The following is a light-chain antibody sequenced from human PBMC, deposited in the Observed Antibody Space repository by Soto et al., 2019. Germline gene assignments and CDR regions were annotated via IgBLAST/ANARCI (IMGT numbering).Light chain of an antibody. CDR3: QHYNSYSEA. CDR2: AAS. Sequence: IDMTQSPTSLSAFVGARVTITFRAGQTISNYVNWYQQKPGKAPKVMIYAASTLQSGVPSRFSGSGSGADFNITISSLQPEDFATYYCQHYNSYSEAFGQGTQVDIK. CDR1: QTISNY. V-gene: IGKV1-39*01. J-gene: IGKJ1*01.